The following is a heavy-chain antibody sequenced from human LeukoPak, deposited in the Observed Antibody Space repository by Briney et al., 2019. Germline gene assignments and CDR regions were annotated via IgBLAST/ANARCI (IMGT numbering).Heavy chain of an antibody. CDR3: TKVRSGSSNWALRVFDY. Sequence: PGGSLRLSCAVTGFTFSNEAMGWVRQLRGGGLEWVSTISPGGGTTYYAESMKGRFTTSRDNSKSTLYLEMNSLRVEDTAVYYCTKVRSGSSNWALRVFDYWGQGALVTVSS. V-gene: IGHV3-23*01. CDR1: GFTFSNEA. J-gene: IGHJ4*02. CDR2: ISPGGGTT. D-gene: IGHD4-11*01.